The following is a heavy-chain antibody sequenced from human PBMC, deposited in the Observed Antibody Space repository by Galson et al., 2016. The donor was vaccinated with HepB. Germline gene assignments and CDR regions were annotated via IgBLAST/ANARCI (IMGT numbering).Heavy chain of an antibody. CDR1: GFTFSDYY. Sequence: SLRLSCAASGFTFSDYYMTWIRQAPGKGLEWLSYISTTGNTIYYADSVKGRFTISRDNSKNTLYLQINSLRAEDAAVYYCARDRVYGSGTYCLGHWGQGTLVTVSS. CDR2: ISTTGNTI. J-gene: IGHJ4*02. D-gene: IGHD3-10*01. V-gene: IGHV3-11*04. CDR3: ARDRVYGSGTYCLGH.